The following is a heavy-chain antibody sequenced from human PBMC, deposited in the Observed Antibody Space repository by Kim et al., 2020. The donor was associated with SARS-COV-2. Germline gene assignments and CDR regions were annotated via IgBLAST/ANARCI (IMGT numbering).Heavy chain of an antibody. Sequence: GESLKISCKGSGYSFTSYWIGWVRQMPGKGLEWMGIIYPGDSDTRYSPSFQGQVTISADKSISTAYLQWSSLKASDTAMYYCARGNTEYFDWLAFDYWGQGTLVTVSS. V-gene: IGHV5-51*01. CDR3: ARGNTEYFDWLAFDY. D-gene: IGHD3-9*01. J-gene: IGHJ4*02. CDR1: GYSFTSYW. CDR2: IYPGDSDT.